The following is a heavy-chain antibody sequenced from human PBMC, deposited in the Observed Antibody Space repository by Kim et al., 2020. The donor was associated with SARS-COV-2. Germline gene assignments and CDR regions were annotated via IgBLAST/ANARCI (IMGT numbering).Heavy chain of an antibody. J-gene: IGHJ3*02. CDR2: ISYDGSNK. V-gene: IGHV3-30*18. Sequence: GGSLRLSCAASGFTFSSYGMHWVRQAPGKGLEWVAVISYDGSNKYYADSVKGRFTISRDNSKNTLYLQMNSLRAEDTAVYYCAKDVPCGSRGCGGLGIWGQGTMVTVSA. D-gene: IGHD2-15*01. CDR3: AKDVPCGSRGCGGLGI. CDR1: GFTFSSYG.